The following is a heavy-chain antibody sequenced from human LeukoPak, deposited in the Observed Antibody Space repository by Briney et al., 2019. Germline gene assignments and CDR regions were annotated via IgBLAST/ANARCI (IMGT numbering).Heavy chain of an antibody. CDR2: IYYSGST. CDR3: ARAFRNDYGVTWFDP. Sequence: PSETLSLTCTVSGGSINSYSWTWLRQPPGKGLECIGYIYYSGSTNYNPSLKRRVTISIDTSKTQFSLKLSSVTAADTAVYYCARAFRNDYGVTWFDPWGQGTLVTVSS. CDR1: GGSINSYS. J-gene: IGHJ5*02. D-gene: IGHD4-17*01. V-gene: IGHV4-59*08.